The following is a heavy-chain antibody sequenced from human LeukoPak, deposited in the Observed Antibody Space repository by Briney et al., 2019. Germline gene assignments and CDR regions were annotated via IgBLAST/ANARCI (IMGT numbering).Heavy chain of an antibody. D-gene: IGHD2-8*02. V-gene: IGHV1-46*01. CDR2: INPSGGST. J-gene: IGHJ4*02. Sequence: ASVKVTCKASGYTFTSYYMHWVRQAPGQGLEWMGIINPSGGSTSYAQKFQGRVTMTRDTSTSTVYMELSSLGSEDTAVYYCARDPSTDGSYWGQGTLVTGSS. CDR3: ARDPSTDGSY. CDR1: GYTFTSYY.